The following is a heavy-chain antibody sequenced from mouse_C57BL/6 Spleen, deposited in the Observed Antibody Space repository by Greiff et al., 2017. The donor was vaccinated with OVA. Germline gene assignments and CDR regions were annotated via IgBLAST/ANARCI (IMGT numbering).Heavy chain of an antibody. D-gene: IGHD4-1*01. V-gene: IGHV5-9*01. J-gene: IGHJ4*01. CDR2: ISGGGGNT. Sequence: EVMLVESGGGLVKPGGSLKLSCAASGFTFSSYTMSWVRQTPEKRLEWVATISGGGGNTYYPDSVKGRFTISRDNAKNTLYLQMSSLRSEDTALYYCARRHWEDYAMDYWGQGTSVTVSS. CDR3: ARRHWEDYAMDY. CDR1: GFTFSSYT.